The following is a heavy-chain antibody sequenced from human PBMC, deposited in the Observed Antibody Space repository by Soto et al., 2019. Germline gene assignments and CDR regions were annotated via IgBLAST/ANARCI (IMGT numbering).Heavy chain of an antibody. V-gene: IGHV3-23*01. CDR3: AKDPSTGYADH. J-gene: IGHJ4*02. Sequence: GGSLRLSCAASAFIFSDYAMTWVRQAPGKGLEWVSTISRDAANTHYADSVTGRFTISRGNSKNTLYLQMSSLRGEDTALYYCAKDPSTGYADHWGQGTLVTVSS. CDR1: AFIFSDYA. D-gene: IGHD3-9*01. CDR2: ISRDAANT.